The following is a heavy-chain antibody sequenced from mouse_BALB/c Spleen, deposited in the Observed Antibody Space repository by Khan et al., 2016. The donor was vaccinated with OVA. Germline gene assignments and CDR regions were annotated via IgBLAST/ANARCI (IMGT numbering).Heavy chain of an antibody. Sequence: VQLQESGPELVKPGASVMISCKASGYTFTSYYIHWVKQRPGQGLEWIGWIYPGNVNTKYNEKFKGKATLTADKSSSTAYMQLSSLTSEDSAVYFCARDDYFVGDAMDYWGQGTSVTVSS. CDR3: ARDDYFVGDAMDY. CDR2: IYPGNVNT. D-gene: IGHD2-4*01. J-gene: IGHJ4*01. CDR1: GYTFTSYY. V-gene: IGHV1S56*01.